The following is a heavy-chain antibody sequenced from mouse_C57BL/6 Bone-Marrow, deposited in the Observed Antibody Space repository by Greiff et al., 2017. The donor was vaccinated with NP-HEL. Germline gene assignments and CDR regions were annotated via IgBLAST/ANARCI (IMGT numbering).Heavy chain of an antibody. D-gene: IGHD1-1*01. CDR3: ARYYGDY. V-gene: IGHV1-66*01. Sequence: VHLVESGPELVKPGASVKISCKASGYSFTSYYIHWVKQRPGQGLEWIGWIYPGSGNTKYNEKFKGKATLTADTSSSTAYMQLSSLTSEDSAVYYCARYYGDYWGQGTTLTVSS. CDR1: GYSFTSYY. J-gene: IGHJ2*01. CDR2: IYPGSGNT.